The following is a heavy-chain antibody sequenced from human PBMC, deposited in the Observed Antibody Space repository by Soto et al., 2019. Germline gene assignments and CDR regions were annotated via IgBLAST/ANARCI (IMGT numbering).Heavy chain of an antibody. CDR1: GFTFSTYG. CDR2: MSYDGTKQ. V-gene: IGHV3-30*18. Sequence: QVQLVESGGGVFQPGRSLRLSCAASGFTFSTYGMHWVRQAPGKGLEWVAAMSYDGTKQYYVDYVKGRFTISRDNSRNTLFLQLNSLRDEDTAVYYCAKEYGSTWIDHWGQGTPVTVSS. J-gene: IGHJ4*02. D-gene: IGHD6-13*01. CDR3: AKEYGSTWIDH.